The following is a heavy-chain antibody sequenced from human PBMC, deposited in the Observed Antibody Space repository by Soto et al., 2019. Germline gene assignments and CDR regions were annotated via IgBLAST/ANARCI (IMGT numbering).Heavy chain of an antibody. J-gene: IGHJ6*03. D-gene: IGHD4-17*01. Sequence: PGGSLRLSCAASGFTFSSYGMHWVRQAPGKGLEWVAVIWYDGSNKYYADSVKGRFTISRDNSKNTLYLQMNSLRAEDTAVYYCARDPTYGDYEGYYMDVWGKGTTVTVSS. CDR3: ARDPTYGDYEGYYMDV. CDR1: GFTFSSYG. V-gene: IGHV3-33*01. CDR2: IWYDGSNK.